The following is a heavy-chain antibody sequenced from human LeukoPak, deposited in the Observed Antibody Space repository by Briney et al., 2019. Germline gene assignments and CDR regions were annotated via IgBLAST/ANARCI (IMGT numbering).Heavy chain of an antibody. V-gene: IGHV3-48*01. CDR2: ISSRGTTI. D-gene: IGHD6-19*01. CDR1: GFTFSGYS. Sequence: GGSLRLSCAASGFTFSGYSMNWVRQAPGKGLEWVSYISSRGTTIYYADSVKGRFTISRDNSKNTLYLQMNSLRAEDTAVYYCATEAHNGWADYWGQGTLVTVSS. CDR3: ATEAHNGWADY. J-gene: IGHJ4*02.